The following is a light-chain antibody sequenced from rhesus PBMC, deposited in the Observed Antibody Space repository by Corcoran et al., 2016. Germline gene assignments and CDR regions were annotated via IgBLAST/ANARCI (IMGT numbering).Light chain of an antibody. CDR3: QQYSSLPFT. J-gene: IGKJ3*01. CDR1: QGLSRY. Sequence: DIQTTQSPSSLSSSVGDTVTITCRASQGLSRYLYWYQQKPGKAPKFLIYYANRLESGVPSTFRGSGSGTEFTLILSSLQPEDFATSCFQQYSSLPFTFGPGTKLDIK. CDR2: YAN. V-gene: IGKV1-32*01.